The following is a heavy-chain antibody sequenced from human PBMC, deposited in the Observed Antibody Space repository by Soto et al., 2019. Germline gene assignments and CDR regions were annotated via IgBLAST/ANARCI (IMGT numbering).Heavy chain of an antibody. J-gene: IGHJ4*02. Sequence: QVQLVESGGDLVKPGGSLRLSCAASGFAFGDYYMTWIRQAPGKGLEWVAYISSTGAYTNYADSVKGRFTISRDNAKKSLYLQMYSLRDEDTAVYYCVRDPSKRAPPDYWGQGTLGTVSS. CDR3: VRDPSKRAPPDY. CDR2: ISSTGAYT. CDR1: GFAFGDYY. V-gene: IGHV3-11*05.